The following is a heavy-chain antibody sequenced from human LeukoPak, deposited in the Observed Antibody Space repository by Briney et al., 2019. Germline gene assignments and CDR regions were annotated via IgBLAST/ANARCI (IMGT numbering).Heavy chain of an antibody. CDR3: AKDIATGNRLYYFDY. D-gene: IGHD1-14*01. CDR1: GFTFDDYA. V-gene: IGHV3-9*01. CDR2: ISWNNGSI. J-gene: IGHJ4*02. Sequence: PGGSLRLSCAASGFTFDDYAMHWVRQAPGKGLEWVSGISWNNGSIGYADSVKGRFTISRDNAKNSLYLQMNSLRAEDTTLYYCAKDIATGNRLYYFDYWGQGTLVTVSS.